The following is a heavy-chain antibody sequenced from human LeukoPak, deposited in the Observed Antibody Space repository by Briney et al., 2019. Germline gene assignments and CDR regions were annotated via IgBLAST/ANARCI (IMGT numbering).Heavy chain of an antibody. D-gene: IGHD3-22*01. CDR2: IYYSGST. J-gene: IGHJ4*02. Sequence: SETLSLTCTVSGGSLSSYYWSWIRQPPGKGLEWIGYIYYSGSTNYNPSLKSRVTISVDTSKNQFSLKLSSVTAADTAVYYCARDRVGDSSGFGWGQGTLVTVSS. CDR1: GGSLSSYY. V-gene: IGHV4-59*01. CDR3: ARDRVGDSSGFG.